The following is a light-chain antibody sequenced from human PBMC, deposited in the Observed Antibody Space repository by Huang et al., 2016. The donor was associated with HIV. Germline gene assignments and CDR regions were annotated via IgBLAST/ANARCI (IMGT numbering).Light chain of an antibody. CDR3: QQRRSWPPFT. V-gene: IGKV3-11*01. J-gene: IGKJ3*01. CDR1: QSVGNF. Sequence: EILLTQSPATLSLSPGERATLSCRASQSVGNFLAWDQQRTGQPPRLLIYDASTRATGVPVRFSGSGSNTDFTLTISSLEPEDFAVYYCQQRRSWPPFTFGPGTKVDIK. CDR2: DAS.